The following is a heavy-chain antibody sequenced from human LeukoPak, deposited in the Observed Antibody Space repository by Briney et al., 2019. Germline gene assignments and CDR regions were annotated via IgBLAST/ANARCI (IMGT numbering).Heavy chain of an antibody. CDR1: GYTFTSYD. CDR2: MNPNSGNT. Sequence: ASVKVSCKASGYTFTSYDINWVRQTTGQGLEWMGWMNPNSGNTGYAQKFQGRVTMTRNTSISTAYMELSSLRSEDTAVYYCARVLYHDSAIDYWGQGTLVTVSS. D-gene: IGHD2-2*02. J-gene: IGHJ4*02. V-gene: IGHV1-8*01. CDR3: ARVLYHDSAIDY.